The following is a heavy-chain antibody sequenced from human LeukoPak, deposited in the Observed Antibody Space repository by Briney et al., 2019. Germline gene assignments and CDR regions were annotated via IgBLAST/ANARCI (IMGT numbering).Heavy chain of an antibody. CDR3: ARVREYNWFDP. J-gene: IGHJ5*02. CDR2: IYYSGST. Sequence: SETLSLTCTVSGGSISSYYWSWIRQPPGKGLEWIGSIYYSGSTYYNPSLKSRVTISVDTSKNQFSLKLSSVTAADTAVYYCARVREYNWFDPWGQGTLVTVSS. V-gene: IGHV4-59*12. D-gene: IGHD3-10*01. CDR1: GGSISSYY.